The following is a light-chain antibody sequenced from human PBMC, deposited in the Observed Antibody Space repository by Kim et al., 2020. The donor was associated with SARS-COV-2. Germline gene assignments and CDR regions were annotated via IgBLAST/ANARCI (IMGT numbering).Light chain of an antibody. CDR2: GAS. CDR3: QQYGSSPS. Sequence: SLSPGERATLSCRASQSVSSGYLAWYQQKPGQAPRLLMYGASSRATGIPDRFSGSASGTLFTLTISRLESEDFAMYYCQQYGSSPSFGQGTKLEI. CDR1: QSVSSGY. J-gene: IGKJ2*01. V-gene: IGKV3-20*01.